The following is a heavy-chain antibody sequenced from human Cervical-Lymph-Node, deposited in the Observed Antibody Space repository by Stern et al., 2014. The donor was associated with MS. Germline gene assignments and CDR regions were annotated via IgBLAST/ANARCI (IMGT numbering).Heavy chain of an antibody. J-gene: IGHJ4*02. CDR2: FYHTGSV. D-gene: IGHD2-15*01. CDR3: AREGEYCSGSRCYPFLDY. Sequence: HVQLQESGPGLVKPSETLSLTCTVSGGSLRSYYWNWIRQAPGKGLEWLRFFYHTGSVNYNPSLSSRVAMSVDTSKNQFSLTVSSVTAADTAVYYCAREGEYCSGSRCYPFLDYWGQGTLVTVSS. CDR1: GGSLRSYY. V-gene: IGHV4-59*01.